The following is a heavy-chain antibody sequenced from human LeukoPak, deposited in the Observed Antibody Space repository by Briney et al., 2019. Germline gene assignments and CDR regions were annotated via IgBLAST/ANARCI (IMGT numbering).Heavy chain of an antibody. V-gene: IGHV4-34*01. CDR1: GGSFSGYY. CDR2: INHSGST. CDR3: ASRKAYGSGSSAGY. Sequence: SETLSLTCAVYGGSFSGYYWSWIRQPPGKGLEWIGEINHSGSTNYNPSLKSRVTISVDTSKNQFSLKLSSVTAADTAVYYCASRKAYGSGSSAGYWGQGTLVTVSS. D-gene: IGHD3-10*01. J-gene: IGHJ4*02.